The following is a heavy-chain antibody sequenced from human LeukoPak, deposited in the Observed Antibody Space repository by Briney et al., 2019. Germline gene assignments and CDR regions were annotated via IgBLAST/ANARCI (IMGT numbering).Heavy chain of an antibody. Sequence: PGGSLRLSCAASGFTFSSYSMNWVRQAPGKGLEWVSSISTSSIYIYYADSVKGRFTISRDNAKNSLYPQMNSLRAEDTAVYYCARGRDCSSTSCHDAFDIWGQGTMVTVSS. CDR3: ARGRDCSSTSCHDAFDI. J-gene: IGHJ3*02. CDR2: ISTSSIYI. CDR1: GFTFSSYS. D-gene: IGHD2-2*01. V-gene: IGHV3-21*01.